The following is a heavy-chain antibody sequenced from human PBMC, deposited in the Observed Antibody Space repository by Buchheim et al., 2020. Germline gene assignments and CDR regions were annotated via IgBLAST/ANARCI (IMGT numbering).Heavy chain of an antibody. Sequence: EVQLLESGGGLVQPGGSLRLSCAASGFTISSYAMRWVRQAPGKGLEWGSTIGSGGNTYYEDSVKGRFTTSRDNSKKTLSLQMHSLRAEDTAVYYCAKGGPSSLYYFDYWGQGTL. CDR1: GFTISSYA. V-gene: IGHV3-23*01. CDR3: AKGGPSSLYYFDY. CDR2: IGSGGNT. D-gene: IGHD5-12*01. J-gene: IGHJ4*02.